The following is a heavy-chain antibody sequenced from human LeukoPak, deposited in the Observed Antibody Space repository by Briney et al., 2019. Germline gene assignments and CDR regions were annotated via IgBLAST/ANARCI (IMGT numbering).Heavy chain of an antibody. CDR2: IIPIFGTA. CDR1: GGTFSSYA. CDR3: ARLCSIRWCLHDWFDP. V-gene: IGHV1-69*13. Sequence: SVKVSCKASGGTFSSYAISWVRQAPGQGLEWMGGIIPIFGTANYAQKFQGRVTITADESTSTAYMELSSLRSDDTAVYYCARLCSIRWCLHDWFDPWGQGTLVTVSS. J-gene: IGHJ5*02. D-gene: IGHD2-21*01.